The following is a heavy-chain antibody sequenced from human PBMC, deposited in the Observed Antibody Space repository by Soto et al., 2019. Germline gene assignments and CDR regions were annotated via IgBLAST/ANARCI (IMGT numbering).Heavy chain of an antibody. CDR3: AKKVNSGPGSQYFDY. CDR2: IWYDGSNK. Sequence: GSLRLSCAASGFTFSSYGMHWVRQAPGKGLEWVAVIWYDGSNKYYADSVKGRFTISRDNSKNTLYLQMNSLRAEDTAIYYCAKKVNSGPGSQYFDYWGQGTLVTVSS. D-gene: IGHD3-10*01. V-gene: IGHV3-33*06. CDR1: GFTFSSYG. J-gene: IGHJ4*02.